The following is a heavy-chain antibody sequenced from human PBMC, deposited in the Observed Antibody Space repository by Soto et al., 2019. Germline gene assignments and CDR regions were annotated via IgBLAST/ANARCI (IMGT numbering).Heavy chain of an antibody. Sequence: LSLTCTVSGGSFSSGGYYWSWIRQHPGKGLEWIGYIYYSGSTYYNPSPKSRVTISVDTSKNQFSLKLSSVTAADTAVYYCARDSQQPPYYYGMDVWGQGTTVTVSS. CDR1: GGSFSSGGYY. D-gene: IGHD6-13*01. CDR2: IYYSGST. J-gene: IGHJ6*02. V-gene: IGHV4-31*03. CDR3: ARDSQQPPYYYGMDV.